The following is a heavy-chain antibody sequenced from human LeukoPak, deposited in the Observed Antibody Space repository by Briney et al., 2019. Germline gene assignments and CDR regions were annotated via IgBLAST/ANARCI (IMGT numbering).Heavy chain of an antibody. CDR1: AYTLTAYY. V-gene: IGHV1-2*06. CDR3: ASGAGSYSADY. Sequence: ASVKVSRKTSAYTLTAYYMHWVRQAPGQGLEWMARISPNSGGTDYAQRLQGRVTMPRDTSISTAYMEMSRLNSDDKAVYYWASGAGSYSADYSGKGTLVSVSS. CDR2: ISPNSGGT. J-gene: IGHJ4*02. D-gene: IGHD3-10*01.